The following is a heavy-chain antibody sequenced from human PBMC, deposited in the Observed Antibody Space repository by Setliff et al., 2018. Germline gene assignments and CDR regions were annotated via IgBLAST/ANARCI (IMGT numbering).Heavy chain of an antibody. CDR3: ARDLNRWFGEFAFDI. CDR2: INPIGGGA. Sequence: ASVKVSCKASGYTFAGYYIHWVRQTPGQGLEWMGHINPIGGGATYAQKFHGRVTMTRDSSTSTVYMELNSLGADDTAIHFCARDLNRWFGEFAFDIWGQGTMVTVSS. J-gene: IGHJ3*02. D-gene: IGHD3-10*01. V-gene: IGHV1-2*06. CDR1: GYTFAGYY.